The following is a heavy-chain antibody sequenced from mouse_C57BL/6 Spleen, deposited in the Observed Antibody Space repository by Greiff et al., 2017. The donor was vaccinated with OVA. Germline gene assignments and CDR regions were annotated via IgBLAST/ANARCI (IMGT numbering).Heavy chain of an antibody. J-gene: IGHJ2*01. CDR3: AKSTVVSPLDY. CDR2: ISSGSSTI. Sequence: VQLKESGGGLVKPGGSLKLSCAASGFTFSDYGMHWVRPAPEKGLEWVSYISSGSSTIYYADTVKGRFTISRDNAKNTLFLQMTSLRSEDTAMYYCAKSTVVSPLDYWGQGTTLTVSS. V-gene: IGHV5-17*01. CDR1: GFTFSDYG. D-gene: IGHD1-1*01.